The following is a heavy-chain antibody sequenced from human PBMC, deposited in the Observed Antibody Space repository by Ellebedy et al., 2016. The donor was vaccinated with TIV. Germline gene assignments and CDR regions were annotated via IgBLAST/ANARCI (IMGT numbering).Heavy chain of an antibody. CDR1: GYTFTHYG. J-gene: IGHJ4*02. CDR3: ARGDYFDS. CDR2: ISASGNT. V-gene: IGHV1-18*01. Sequence: AASVKVSCKASGYTFTHYGISSLRQAPGQGLESMGWISASGNTIYSPKLQGRVTMTTDTSTSTAYMELRSLTSDDSAVYYCARGDYFDSWGQGTRVTVSS.